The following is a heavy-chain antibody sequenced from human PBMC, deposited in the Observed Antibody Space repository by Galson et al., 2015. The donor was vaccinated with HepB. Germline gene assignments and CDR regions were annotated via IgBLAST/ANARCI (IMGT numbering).Heavy chain of an antibody. CDR1: GFTFGNYW. D-gene: IGHD4-17*01. J-gene: IGHJ6*02. CDR2: ISPDGSSP. CDR3: ARVYDGDDAGEDYGMDV. V-gene: IGHV3-74*01. Sequence: SLRLSCAASGFTFGNYWMHWVRQAPGKGLVWVSRISPDGSSPVYADSVRGRLTISRDDAKNSLYLQMNSLRADDTAVYYCARVYDGDDAGEDYGMDVWGPGATVTVSS.